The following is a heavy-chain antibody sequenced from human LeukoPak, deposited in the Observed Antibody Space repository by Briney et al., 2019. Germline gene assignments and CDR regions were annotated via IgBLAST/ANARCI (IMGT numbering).Heavy chain of an antibody. Sequence: SETLSLTCAVYGGSSSGYYWSWIRQPPGKGLEWIGEINHSGSTNYNPSLKSRVTISVDTSKNQFSLKLSSVTAADTAVYYCARGRDLWFGELVPLSLWGQGTLVTVSS. D-gene: IGHD3-10*01. CDR3: ARGRDLWFGELVPLSL. CDR2: INHSGST. CDR1: GGSSSGYY. J-gene: IGHJ4*02. V-gene: IGHV4-34*01.